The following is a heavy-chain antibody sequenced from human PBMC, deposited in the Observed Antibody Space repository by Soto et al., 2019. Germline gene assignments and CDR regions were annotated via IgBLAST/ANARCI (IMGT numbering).Heavy chain of an antibody. CDR3: ARDLGGWPDY. CDR2: INAGNGNT. J-gene: IGHJ4*02. CDR1: GYTFTSYA. D-gene: IGHD6-19*01. Sequence: EPTASVKVSCKASGYTFTSYAMHWVRQAPGQRLEWMGWINAGNGNTKYSQKFQGRVTITIDTSASTAYMELSSLRSEDTAIYYCARDLGGWPDYWGQGTLVTVSS. V-gene: IGHV1-3*01.